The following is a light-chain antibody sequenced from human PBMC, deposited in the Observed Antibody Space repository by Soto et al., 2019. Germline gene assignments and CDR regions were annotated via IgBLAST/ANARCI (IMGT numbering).Light chain of an antibody. CDR1: QDINNF. J-gene: IGKJ4*01. CDR3: LQYDRFPAT. Sequence: DIQMTQSPSSLSASVGGRVTITCRASQDINNFLAWFQQKPGKAPKPLIYSASSLQDGVPSRFSGRGSGTHFTLTISSLQTEDFATYFCLQYDRFPATFGGGTRVDIE. V-gene: IGKV1-16*01. CDR2: SAS.